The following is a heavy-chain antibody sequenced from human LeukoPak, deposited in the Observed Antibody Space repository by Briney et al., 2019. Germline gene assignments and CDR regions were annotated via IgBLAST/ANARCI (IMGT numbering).Heavy chain of an antibody. V-gene: IGHV3-7*01. CDR3: ARDSPESDSFAYDY. CDR1: GFTFRSYW. Sequence: PGGSLRLSCAASGFTFRSYWLSWVRQAPGKGLEWVASINIGGTEKAYVDSVKGRFTISRDNAKNSLYLQMRSLRGEDTAIYYCARDSPESDSFAYDYWGQGTLVTVSS. J-gene: IGHJ4*02. CDR2: INIGGTEK. D-gene: IGHD1-14*01.